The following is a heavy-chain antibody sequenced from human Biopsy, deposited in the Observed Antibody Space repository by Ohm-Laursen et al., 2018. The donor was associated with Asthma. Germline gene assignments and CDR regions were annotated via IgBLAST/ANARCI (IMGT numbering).Heavy chain of an antibody. CDR2: IKHDGSEK. CDR1: GFTFGDYW. V-gene: IGHV3-7*01. CDR3: ARTFHFWSPYHAEHYQL. J-gene: IGHJ1*01. D-gene: IGHD3-3*02. Sequence: SLRLSCAASGFTFGDYWMSWVRQVPGKGLEWVANIKHDGSEKNHVDSLKGRFTISRDNAKNSLYLQMTSRRAEDTAVYYCARTFHFWSPYHAEHYQLWGQGTLVTVSS.